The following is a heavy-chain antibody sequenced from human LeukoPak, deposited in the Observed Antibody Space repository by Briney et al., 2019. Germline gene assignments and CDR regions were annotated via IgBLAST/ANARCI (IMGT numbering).Heavy chain of an antibody. CDR3: ARDGVVGATDY. Sequence: GGSLRLSCAASGFTFSSYSMNWVRQAPGKGLEWVSSISSSSSYIYYADSVKGRFTISRGNAKNSLYLQMNSLRAEDTAVYYCARDGVVGATDYWGQGTLVTVSS. V-gene: IGHV3-21*01. J-gene: IGHJ4*02. CDR2: ISSSSSYI. D-gene: IGHD1-26*01. CDR1: GFTFSSYS.